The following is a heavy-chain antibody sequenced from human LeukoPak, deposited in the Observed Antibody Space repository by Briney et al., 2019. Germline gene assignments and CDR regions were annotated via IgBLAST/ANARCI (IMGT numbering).Heavy chain of an antibody. CDR1: GGSLSSYY. D-gene: IGHD3-22*01. CDR2: IYYSVRT. J-gene: IGHJ3*02. CDR3: ASLYDSSGYSPNDAFDI. V-gene: IGHV4-59*01. Sequence: SETLSLTCTVSGGSLSSYYCGWVRQPPGEGREWIGYIYYSVRTNYNPSLTSRVTISVDTSKNQFSLKLSSVTAADTAVYYCASLYDSSGYSPNDAFDIWGQGTMVTVSS.